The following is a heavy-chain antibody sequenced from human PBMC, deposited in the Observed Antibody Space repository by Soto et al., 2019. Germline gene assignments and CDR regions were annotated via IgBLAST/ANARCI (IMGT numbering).Heavy chain of an antibody. D-gene: IGHD2-8*01. CDR2: AYYSGDT. J-gene: IGHJ5*02. Sequence: PSDTMSLTCTVYGGSISGGGYYLSWIRQPPGKGLEWIGYAYYSGDTGYNPSLQSRVTMAVDTSKNQVSLKLTSVTAADTAVYYCARDRSTYGGGGTGEVRENWFDPWGQGDLVTVSS. CDR1: GGSISGGGYY. CDR3: ARDRSTYGGGGTGEVRENWFDP. V-gene: IGHV4-61*08.